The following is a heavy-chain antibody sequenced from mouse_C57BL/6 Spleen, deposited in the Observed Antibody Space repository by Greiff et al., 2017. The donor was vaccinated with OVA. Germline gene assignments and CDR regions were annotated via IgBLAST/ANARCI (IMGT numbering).Heavy chain of an antibody. D-gene: IGHD1-1*01. J-gene: IGHJ3*01. V-gene: IGHV1-64*01. CDR3: ARQGGGSISWCAY. Sequence: QVQLQQPGAELVKPGASVKLSCKASGYTFTSYWMPWVKQRPGQGLEWIGMIHPNSGSHNYNEKLKSKATLTVAKSSITAYMQLSSLTSEDSAVYYGARQGGGSISWCAYWGQGALVTVSA. CDR1: GYTFTSYW. CDR2: IHPNSGSH.